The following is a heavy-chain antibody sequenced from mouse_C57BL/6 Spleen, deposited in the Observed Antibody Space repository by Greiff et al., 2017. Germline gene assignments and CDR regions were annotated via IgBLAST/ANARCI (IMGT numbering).Heavy chain of an antibody. D-gene: IGHD2-1*01. CDR3: ARHGNSDWYFDV. V-gene: IGHV5-9*01. Sequence: EVQLVESGGGLVKPGGSLKLSCAASGFTFSSYTMSWVRQTPEKRLEWVATISGGGGNPYYPDNVKGRFTISRDNANNTLYLQMRSLRSEDTALYYCARHGNSDWYFDVWGTGTTVTVSS. J-gene: IGHJ1*03. CDR1: GFTFSSYT. CDR2: ISGGGGNP.